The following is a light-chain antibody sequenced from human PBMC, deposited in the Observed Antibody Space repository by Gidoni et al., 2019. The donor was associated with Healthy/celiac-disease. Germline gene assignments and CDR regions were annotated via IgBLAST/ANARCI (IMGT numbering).Light chain of an antibody. CDR3: QQYDNLLT. J-gene: IGKJ4*01. CDR2: DSS. CDR1: QDISNY. V-gene: IGKV1-33*01. Sequence: DIQMTQSPSSLSASVGDRVTITCQASQDISNYLNWYQQKPGKAPKLLIYDSSNLETGVPARCSGSGSGTDFTFNISSLQPEDIATYYCQQYDNLLTFGGGTKVEIK.